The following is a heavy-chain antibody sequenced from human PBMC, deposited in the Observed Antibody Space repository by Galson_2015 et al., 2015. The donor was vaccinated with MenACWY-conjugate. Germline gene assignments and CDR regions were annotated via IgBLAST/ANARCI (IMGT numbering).Heavy chain of an antibody. CDR3: ARMHIVLDATDAFDI. V-gene: IGHV2-70*11. D-gene: IGHD3-22*01. CDR2: IDWRDNK. CDR1: GFSLSTYEMC. J-gene: IGHJ3*02. Sequence: VKPTQTLTLTCTFSGFSLSTYEMCIYWVRQPPGKAQEWLARIDWRDNKYYTTSLKTRLTISKDTSTNQVVLTMTNVDPVDTATYYCARMHIVLDATDAFDIWGQGTMVTVSS.